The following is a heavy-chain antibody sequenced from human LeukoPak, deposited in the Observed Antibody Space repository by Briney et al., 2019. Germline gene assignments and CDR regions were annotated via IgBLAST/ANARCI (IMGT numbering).Heavy chain of an antibody. D-gene: IGHD3-22*01. Sequence: KAGGSLRLSCAASGFTFSSYSMNWVRQAPGKGLEWVSSISSSSSYIYYADSVKGRFTISRDNAKNSLYLQMNSLRAEDTAVYYCARDRVGDYYDSSGYPFGYWGQGTLVTVSS. CDR1: GFTFSSYS. CDR2: ISSSSSYI. V-gene: IGHV3-21*01. J-gene: IGHJ4*02. CDR3: ARDRVGDYYDSSGYPFGY.